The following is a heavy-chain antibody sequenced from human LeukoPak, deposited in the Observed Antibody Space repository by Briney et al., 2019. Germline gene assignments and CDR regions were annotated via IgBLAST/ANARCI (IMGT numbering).Heavy chain of an antibody. CDR2: IWYDGSNK. V-gene: IGHV3-33*01. J-gene: IGHJ4*02. D-gene: IGHD3-22*01. CDR3: ARLGGGTYYYDTSDPPDY. Sequence: GRSLRLSCAASGFTFSNYDMHWVRQAPGKGLEGVAVIWYDGSNKYYADSVKGRFTISRDNSKNTLYLQMNSLRDEDTAVYYCARLGGGTYYYDTSDPPDYWGQGTLVTVSS. CDR1: GFTFSNYD.